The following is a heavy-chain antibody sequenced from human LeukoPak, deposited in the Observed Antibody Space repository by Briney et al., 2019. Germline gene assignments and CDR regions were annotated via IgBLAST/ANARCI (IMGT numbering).Heavy chain of an antibody. Sequence: PSETLSLTCTVSGGSISSSSYYWGWIRQPPGKGLEWIGSIHYSGSTNYDPSLKSRVTISVDTSKNQFSLKLSSVTAADTAVYYCARDDYGDYWGQGTLVTVSS. J-gene: IGHJ4*02. CDR2: IHYSGST. CDR1: GGSISSSSYY. CDR3: ARDDYGDY. V-gene: IGHV4-39*07.